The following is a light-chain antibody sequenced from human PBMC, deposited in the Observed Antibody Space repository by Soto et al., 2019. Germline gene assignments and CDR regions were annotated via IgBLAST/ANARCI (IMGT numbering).Light chain of an antibody. CDR2: AAS. CDR1: QSIGVY. J-gene: IGKJ2*01. Sequence: DIQMTQSPSSLSVSIGDRVTITCRSSQSIGVYLNWYQKKPGTPPKLLIYAASNLQSGVPSRFIGRGSGTDFTLTISSLQPEDFASYDCQQTYRIPYTFGQGTKLEI. CDR3: QQTYRIPYT. V-gene: IGKV1-39*01.